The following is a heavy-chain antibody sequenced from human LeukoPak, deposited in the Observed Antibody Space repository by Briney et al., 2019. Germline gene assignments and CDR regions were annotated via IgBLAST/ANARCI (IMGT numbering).Heavy chain of an antibody. Sequence: ASVKVSCKASGYTFTGYYMHWVRQAPGQGLEWMGIINPSGGSTSYAQKFQGRVTMTRDTSTSTVYMELSSLRSEDTAVYYCAILPGEASFYDFWSGYTLDYWGQGTLVTVSS. V-gene: IGHV1-46*01. CDR2: INPSGGST. CDR1: GYTFTGYY. D-gene: IGHD3-3*01. CDR3: AILPGEASFYDFWSGYTLDY. J-gene: IGHJ4*02.